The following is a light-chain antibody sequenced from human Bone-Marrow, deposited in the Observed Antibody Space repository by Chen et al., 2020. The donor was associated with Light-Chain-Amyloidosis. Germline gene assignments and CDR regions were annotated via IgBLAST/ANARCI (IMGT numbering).Light chain of an antibody. Sequence: DIQTTQSPSSVPASVGDRVTITCRASQGISTWVAWYQQRPGKAPKLLIYAASSLQSGVPSRFSGSGSGTDFTLTISSLQPEDFATYFYQQAYNFPLTFGPGTKVDIK. CDR2: AAS. CDR1: QGISTW. V-gene: IGKV1-12*01. J-gene: IGKJ3*01. CDR3: QQAYNFPLT.